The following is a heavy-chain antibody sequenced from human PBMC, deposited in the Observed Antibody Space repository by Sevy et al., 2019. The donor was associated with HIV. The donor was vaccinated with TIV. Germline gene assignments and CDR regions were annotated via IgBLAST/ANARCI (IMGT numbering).Heavy chain of an antibody. CDR1: GFTFSDYY. CDR3: ASRLYCGGDCRDAFDI. CDR2: ISSSGTTI. V-gene: IGHV3-11*01. Sequence: GGSLRLSCAASGFTFSDYYMSWIRQAPGKALEWVSYISSSGTTIYYADSVRGRFTISRDNAKNSLYLQMNSLRAEDTAVYYCASRLYCGGDCRDAFDIWGQGTMVTVSS. D-gene: IGHD2-21*02. J-gene: IGHJ3*02.